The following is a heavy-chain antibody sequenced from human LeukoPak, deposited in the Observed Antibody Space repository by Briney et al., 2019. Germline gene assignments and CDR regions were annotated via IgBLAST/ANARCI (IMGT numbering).Heavy chain of an antibody. V-gene: IGHV5-10-1*01. CDR2: IDPSDSYT. Sequence: GESLKISCKGSGYSFTSYWISWVRQMPGKGLEWMGRIDPSDSYTNYSPSFQGHVTISADKSISTAYLQWGSLKASDTAMYYCARHYYDILTGYLYYYYGMDVWGQGTTVTVSS. CDR1: GYSFTSYW. J-gene: IGHJ6*02. D-gene: IGHD3-9*01. CDR3: ARHYYDILTGYLYYYYGMDV.